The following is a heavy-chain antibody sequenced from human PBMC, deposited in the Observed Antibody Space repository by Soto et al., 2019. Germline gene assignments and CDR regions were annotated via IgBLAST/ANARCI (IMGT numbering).Heavy chain of an antibody. J-gene: IGHJ5*02. V-gene: IGHV3-20*01. CDR1: GFTFDDYG. Sequence: GGSLRLSCAASGFTFDDYGMSWVRQAPGKGLEWVSGINWNGGSTGYADSVKGRFTISRDNAKNSLYLQMNSLRAEDKALYHCARDYRMVRGVLTPNWFDPWGQGTLVTVSS. D-gene: IGHD3-10*01. CDR2: INWNGGST. CDR3: ARDYRMVRGVLTPNWFDP.